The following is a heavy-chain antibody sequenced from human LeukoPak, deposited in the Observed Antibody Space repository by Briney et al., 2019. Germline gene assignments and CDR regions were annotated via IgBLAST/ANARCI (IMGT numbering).Heavy chain of an antibody. CDR3: GSCLLPTNGIDV. D-gene: IGHD2-2*01. Sequence: GGSLRLSCAASGFTLSNYGMHWVRQAPGKGLEWVAVIWYDGSNKDYVDSVKGRFTISRDNPKNTLYLQMNGLRAEDTAVYYCGSCLLPTNGIDVWGQGTTVTVSS. CDR1: GFTLSNYG. V-gene: IGHV3-33*01. CDR2: IWYDGSNK. J-gene: IGHJ6*02.